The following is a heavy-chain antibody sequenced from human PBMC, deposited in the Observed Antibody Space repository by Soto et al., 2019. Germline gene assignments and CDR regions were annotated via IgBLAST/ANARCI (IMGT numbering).Heavy chain of an antibody. J-gene: IGHJ4*02. CDR3: ASRRVGLSFDH. CDR2: IDYTGST. D-gene: IGHD6-25*01. CDR1: GVSIRNYY. V-gene: IGHV4-59*01. Sequence: QVQLQQSGPGLVKPSETLSLICTVSGVSIRNYYWNWIRQTPGKGLEWIGYIDYTGSTTYNPSVRSRVTTSVDTAQNQFSLRLSPVTAADTAVYYCASRRVGLSFDHWGQGTLVTVSS.